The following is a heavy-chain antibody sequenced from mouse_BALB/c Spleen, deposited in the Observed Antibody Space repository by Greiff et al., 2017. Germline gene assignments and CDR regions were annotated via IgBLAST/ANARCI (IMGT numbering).Heavy chain of an antibody. V-gene: IGHV10-1*02. D-gene: IGHD2-1*01. Sequence: EVKLVESGGGLVQPKGSLKLSCAASGFTFNTYAMNWVRHAPGKGLEWVARIRSKSNNYATYYADSVKDRFTISRDDSQSMLYLQMNNLKTEDTAMYYCVRLGGNYPYYAMDYWGQGTSVTVSS. J-gene: IGHJ4*01. CDR2: IRSKSNNYAT. CDR1: GFTFNTYA. CDR3: VRLGGNYPYYAMDY.